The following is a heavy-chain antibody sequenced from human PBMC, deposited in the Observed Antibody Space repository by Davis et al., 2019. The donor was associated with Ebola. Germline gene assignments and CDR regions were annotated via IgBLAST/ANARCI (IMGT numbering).Heavy chain of an antibody. CDR3: AGEVWSSIDY. Sequence: GESLKISCAASGFTFSSYGMHWVRQAPGKGLEWVAVIWYDGSNKYYADSVKGRFTISRDNSKNTLYLQMNSLRAEDTAVYYCAGEVWSSIDYWGQGTLVTVSS. V-gene: IGHV3-33*01. J-gene: IGHJ4*02. D-gene: IGHD3-10*01. CDR2: IWYDGSNK. CDR1: GFTFSSYG.